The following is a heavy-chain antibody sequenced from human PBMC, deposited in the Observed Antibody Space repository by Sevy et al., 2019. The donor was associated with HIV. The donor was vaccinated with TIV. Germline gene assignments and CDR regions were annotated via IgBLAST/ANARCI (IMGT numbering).Heavy chain of an antibody. D-gene: IGHD3-22*01. J-gene: IGHJ4*01. CDR1: GKKVTQLA. Sequence: ASVKVSCKVSGKKVTQLAMHWVRQAPGKGLEWMATFDPEDGETFYAQNFQGRVTMTEDTSRDTAYMELSSLRSEDAAVYYCATTKDYYESSASPFDDWGHGTLVTVSS. CDR2: FDPEDGET. V-gene: IGHV1-24*01. CDR3: ATTKDYYESSASPFDD.